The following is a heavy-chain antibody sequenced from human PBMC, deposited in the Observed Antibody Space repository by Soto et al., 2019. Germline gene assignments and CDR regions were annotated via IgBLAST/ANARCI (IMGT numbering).Heavy chain of an antibody. V-gene: IGHV5-51*01. CDR1: GGSVCSYR. CDR3: PRPPSSGDYNTHFAY. CDR2: IYPGDSDT. D-gene: IGHD2-21*02. J-gene: IGHJ4*02. Sequence: GAAETSSGEGSGGSVCSYRRARGRQMPGKGLEWMRIIYPGDSDTRYSPSFQGQVTISADKSISTAYLQWSSLKASDTAMYYCPRPPSSGDYNTHFAYWRQRSLDPV.